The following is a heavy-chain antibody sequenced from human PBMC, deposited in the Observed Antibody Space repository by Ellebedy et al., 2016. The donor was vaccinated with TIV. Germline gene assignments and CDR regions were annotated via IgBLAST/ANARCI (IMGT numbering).Heavy chain of an antibody. CDR3: ARDTSGLNAFDI. CDR2: IYHSGST. V-gene: IGHV4-4*02. D-gene: IGHD3-22*01. Sequence: SETLSLTCAVSGGSISSSNWWSWVRQPPGKGLEWIGEIYHSGSTNYNPSLKSRVTISVDRSKNQFSLKLSSVTAADTAVYYCARDTSGLNAFDIWGQGTMVTVSS. CDR1: GGSISSSNW. J-gene: IGHJ3*02.